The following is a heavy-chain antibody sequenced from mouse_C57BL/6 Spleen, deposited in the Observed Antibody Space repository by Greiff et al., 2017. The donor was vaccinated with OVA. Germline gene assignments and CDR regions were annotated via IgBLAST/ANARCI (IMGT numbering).Heavy chain of an antibody. J-gene: IGHJ3*01. D-gene: IGHD1-1*01. CDR2: IDPSDSYT. Sequence: VQLQQSGAELVMPGASVKLSCKASGYTFTSYWMHWVKQRPGQGLEWIGEIDPSDSYTNYNQKFKGKSTLTVDKSSSTAYMQLSSLTSEDSAVYYCARGDYYVSSGFAYWGQGTLVTVSA. CDR1: GYTFTSYW. CDR3: ARGDYYVSSGFAY. V-gene: IGHV1-69*01.